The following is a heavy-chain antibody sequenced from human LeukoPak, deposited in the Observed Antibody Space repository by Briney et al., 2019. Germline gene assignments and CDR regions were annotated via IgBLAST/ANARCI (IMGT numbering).Heavy chain of an antibody. CDR3: ARDRYSNSFYYYYAMDV. V-gene: IGHV4-34*01. D-gene: IGHD4-11*01. CDR1: GGSFSGQY. Sequence: SETLSLTCAVFGGSFSGQYWSWNRQPPGKGLEWIGEINHRGSTTYNPSLKSRVTISVDTSKSQFSLKVRSLTAADTAVYYCARDRYSNSFYYYYAMDVWGQGTTVTVSS. CDR2: INHRGST. J-gene: IGHJ6*02.